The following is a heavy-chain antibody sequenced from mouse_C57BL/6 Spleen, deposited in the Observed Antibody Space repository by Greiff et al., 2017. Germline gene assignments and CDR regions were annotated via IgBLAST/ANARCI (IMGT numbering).Heavy chain of an antibody. J-gene: IGHJ4*01. Sequence: EVKLVESEGGLVQPGSSMKLSCTASGFTFSDYYMAWVRPVPEKGLEWVANINYDGSSTYYLDSLKDRFIISRDNAKNILYLQMSSLKSEDTATYYCARDDYGNYPYAMDYWGQGTSVTVSS. CDR1: GFTFSDYY. CDR2: INYDGSST. D-gene: IGHD2-1*01. V-gene: IGHV5-16*01. CDR3: ARDDYGNYPYAMDY.